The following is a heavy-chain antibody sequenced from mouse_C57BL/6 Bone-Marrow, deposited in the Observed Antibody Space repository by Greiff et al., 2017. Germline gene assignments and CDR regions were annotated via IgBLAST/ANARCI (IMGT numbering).Heavy chain of an antibody. Sequence: QVQLQQPGAELVKPGASVKMSCKASGYTFTSYWITWVKQRPGQGLEWIGDIYPGSGSTNYNEKFKSKATLTVDTSSSTAYMQLSSLTSEGSAVYYCAYYYGSSLCYWGQRASVTVSS. CDR1: GYTFTSYW. CDR2: IYPGSGST. V-gene: IGHV1-55*01. CDR3: AYYYGSSLCY. J-gene: IGHJ4*01. D-gene: IGHD1-1*01.